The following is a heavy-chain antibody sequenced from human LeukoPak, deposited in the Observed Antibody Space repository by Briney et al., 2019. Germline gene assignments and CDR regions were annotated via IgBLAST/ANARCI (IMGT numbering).Heavy chain of an antibody. CDR3: ARAVAEPSGRFDY. D-gene: IGHD6-19*01. Sequence: PGGSLRLSCAASGFTFSDYSMSWVRQAPGKGLEWLSYISGSDSTMYYADSVRGRITISRDNAKNSLYLQMNSLRVEDTAVYYCARAVAEPSGRFDYWGQGTLVTVSS. CDR1: GFTFSDYS. CDR2: ISGSDSTM. V-gene: IGHV3-11*01. J-gene: IGHJ4*02.